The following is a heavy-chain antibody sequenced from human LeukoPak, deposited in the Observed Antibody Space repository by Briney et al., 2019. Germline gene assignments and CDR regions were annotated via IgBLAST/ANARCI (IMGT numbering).Heavy chain of an antibody. J-gene: IGHJ5*02. CDR2: IWYDGSNK. V-gene: IGHV3-33*01. D-gene: IGHD2-2*03. Sequence: PGGSLRLSCAASGFTFSSYGMHWVRQAPGKGLEWVAVIWYDGSNKYYADSVKGRFTISRDNSKNTLYLQMNSLRAEDTAVYYCARDGYCSSTSCPTGWFDPWGQGTLVTVSS. CDR3: ARDGYCSSTSCPTGWFDP. CDR1: GFTFSSYG.